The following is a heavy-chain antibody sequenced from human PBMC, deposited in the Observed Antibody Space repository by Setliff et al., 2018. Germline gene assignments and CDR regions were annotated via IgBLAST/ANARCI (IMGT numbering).Heavy chain of an antibody. CDR1: GDSISSRTYY. Sequence: SETLSLTCTVSGDSISSRTYYWSWIRQPAGKGLEWIGHIYTSWSTNYNPSLKSRLTISVDTSKNQFSLNLSSVTAADTAVYYCARMSGFQYIDVWGKGTTVTVSS. D-gene: IGHD3-3*01. J-gene: IGHJ6*03. CDR2: IYTSWST. CDR3: ARMSGFQYIDV. V-gene: IGHV4-61*09.